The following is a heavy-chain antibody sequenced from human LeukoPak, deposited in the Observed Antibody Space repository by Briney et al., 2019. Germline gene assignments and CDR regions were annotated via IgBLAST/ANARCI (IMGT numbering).Heavy chain of an antibody. Sequence: PSETLSLTCTVSGGSISSYYWSWIRQPPGKGLEWIGYIYYSGSTNYNPPLKSRVTISMDTSKNQISLKLTSVTAADTAVYYCAREKALIDHYDFTGYDWEYWGQGSLVIVSS. CDR1: GGSISSYY. CDR2: IYYSGST. V-gene: IGHV4-59*12. D-gene: IGHD3-22*01. CDR3: AREKALIDHYDFTGYDWEY. J-gene: IGHJ4*02.